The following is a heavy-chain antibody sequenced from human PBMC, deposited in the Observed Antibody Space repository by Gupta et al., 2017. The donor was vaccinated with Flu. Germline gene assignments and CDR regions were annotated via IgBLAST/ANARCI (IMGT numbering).Heavy chain of an antibody. V-gene: IGHV3-23*01. CDR3: ARDPNGDWLGAFDI. CDR2: STKRGHTT. CDR1: GFTFSSFA. Sequence: EVQLLASGGDLVQPGGSLRLSCTAYGFTFSSFAFTRVRQAPNTRLAWVCASTKRGHTTSYADSVKGRFAVSRDNSKNTLYLQMNSLRAEDTALYYGARDPNGDWLGAFDIWGRGTMVTVSS. D-gene: IGHD2-21*02. J-gene: IGHJ3*02.